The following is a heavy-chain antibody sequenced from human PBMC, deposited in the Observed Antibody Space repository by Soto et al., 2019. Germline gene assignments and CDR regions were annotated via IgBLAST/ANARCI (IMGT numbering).Heavy chain of an antibody. CDR2: IRSRAHSYAT. Sequence: GGSLIHRYAGSAVISRPSAMHWVRQASGKGLEWVGRIRSRAHSYATVYAASVKGRFIISRDDSKNTAYLQMNSLKIEDTAVYYCTRRPSTSGVEYWG. J-gene: IGHJ4*01. CDR3: TRRPSTSGVEY. D-gene: IGHD2-2*01. CDR1: AVISRPSA. V-gene: IGHV3-73*01.